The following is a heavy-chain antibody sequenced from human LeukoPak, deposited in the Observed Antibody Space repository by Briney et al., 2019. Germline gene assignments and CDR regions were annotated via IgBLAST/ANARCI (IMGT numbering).Heavy chain of an antibody. J-gene: IGHJ4*02. D-gene: IGHD3-22*01. Sequence: GGSLRLSCAASGFTFSGSAMHWVRQASGKGLEWVGRIRSKANSYATAYAASVKGRFTISRDDSKNTAYLQMNSLKTEDTAVYYCTRSITPYYYDSSGYYNDYWGQGTLVTVSS. CDR1: GFTFSGSA. CDR3: TRSITPYYYDSSGYYNDY. CDR2: IRSKANSYAT. V-gene: IGHV3-73*01.